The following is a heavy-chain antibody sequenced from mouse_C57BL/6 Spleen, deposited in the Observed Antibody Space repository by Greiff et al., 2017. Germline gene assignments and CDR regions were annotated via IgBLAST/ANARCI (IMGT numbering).Heavy chain of an antibody. CDR3: ASHYGSSAWFAY. CDR2: ISYDGSN. CDR1: GYSITSGYY. V-gene: IGHV3-6*01. J-gene: IGHJ3*01. Sequence: EESGPGLVKPSQSLSLTCSVTGYSITSGYYWNWIRQFPGNKLEWMGYISYDGSNNYNPSLKNRISITRDTSKNQFFLKLNSVTTEDTATYYCASHYGSSAWFAYWGQGTLVTVSA. D-gene: IGHD1-1*01.